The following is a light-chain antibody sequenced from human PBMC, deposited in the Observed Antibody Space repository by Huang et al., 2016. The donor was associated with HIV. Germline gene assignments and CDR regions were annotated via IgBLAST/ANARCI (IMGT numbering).Light chain of an antibody. Sequence: EIVMTQSPATLSVSPGERATHSCRASQSIDSNLARYQQKPGQAPRLLMYGASTRATGIPARVSVRGSGTDFTLTISSLQPEDSAVYYCQQYNKWPPYTFGQGTNLEI. V-gene: IGKV3-15*01. CDR3: QQYNKWPPYT. CDR2: GAS. J-gene: IGKJ2*01. CDR1: QSIDSN.